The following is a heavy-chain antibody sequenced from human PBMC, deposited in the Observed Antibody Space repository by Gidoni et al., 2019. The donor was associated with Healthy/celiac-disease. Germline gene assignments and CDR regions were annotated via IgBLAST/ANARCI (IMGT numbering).Heavy chain of an antibody. CDR1: GFTFSSYA. CDR2: ISGSGGST. D-gene: IGHD3-10*01. V-gene: IGHV3-23*01. Sequence: EVQLLESGGGLVQPGGSLRLSCAASGFTFSSYAMSWVRQAPGKGLGWVSAISGSGGSTYYADSVKGRFTISRDNSKNTLYLQMNSLRAEDTAVYYCAKERYYYGSGSLNWFDPWGQGTLVTVSS. J-gene: IGHJ5*02. CDR3: AKERYYYGSGSLNWFDP.